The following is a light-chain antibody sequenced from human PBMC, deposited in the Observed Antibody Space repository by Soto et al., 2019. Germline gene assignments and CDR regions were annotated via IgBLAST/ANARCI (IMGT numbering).Light chain of an antibody. V-gene: IGKV3-15*01. CDR3: LQYNNWPYT. CDR2: GST. Sequence: EIVMTQSPATLSVSPGERATLSCRASQSVVSNLAWYQQKPGQAPRLLIYGSTTRATGIPARFSGRWSETEFTLTISSLQSEDFALYYCLQYNNWPYTFGQGTKLEIK. J-gene: IGKJ2*01. CDR1: QSVVSN.